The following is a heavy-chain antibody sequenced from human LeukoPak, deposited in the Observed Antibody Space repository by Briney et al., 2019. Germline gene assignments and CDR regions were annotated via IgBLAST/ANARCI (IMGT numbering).Heavy chain of an antibody. Sequence: PGRSLRLSCAASGFTFSSNGMHWVRQAPGKGLEWVAVISYDGSNKYYADSVKGRFTISRDNSKNTLYLQMNSLRAEDTAVYYCAKDSVLLWFGEGLDYWGQGTLVTVSS. V-gene: IGHV3-30*18. CDR3: AKDSVLLWFGEGLDY. D-gene: IGHD3-10*01. CDR2: ISYDGSNK. J-gene: IGHJ4*02. CDR1: GFTFSSNG.